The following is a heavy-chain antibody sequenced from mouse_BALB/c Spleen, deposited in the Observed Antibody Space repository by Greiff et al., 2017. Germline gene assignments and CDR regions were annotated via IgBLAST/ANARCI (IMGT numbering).Heavy chain of an antibody. CDR1: GDSITSGY. D-gene: IGHD2-3*01. CDR3: ARCDGLCYFDY. CDR2: ISYSGST. Sequence: EVQLQQSGPSLVKPSQTLSLTCSVTGDSITSGYWNWIRKFPGNKLEYMGYISYSGSTYYNPSLKSRVSITRDTSKSQYYLQLNSVTTEDTATYYCARCDGLCYFDYWGQGTTLTVSS. J-gene: IGHJ2*01. V-gene: IGHV3-8*02.